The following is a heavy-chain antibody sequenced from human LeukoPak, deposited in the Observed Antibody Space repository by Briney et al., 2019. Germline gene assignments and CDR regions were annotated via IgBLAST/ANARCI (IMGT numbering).Heavy chain of an antibody. CDR3: ARSSSHDAFDI. CDR1: GGSVSSGSCY. V-gene: IGHV4-61*01. J-gene: IGHJ3*02. CDR2: IYYSGST. Sequence: SETLSLTCTVSGGSVSSGSCYWSWIRQPPGKGLEWIGYIYYSGSTNYNPSLKSRVTISVDTSKNQFSLKLSSVTAADTAVYYCARSSSHDAFDIWGQGTMVTVSS. D-gene: IGHD2-2*01.